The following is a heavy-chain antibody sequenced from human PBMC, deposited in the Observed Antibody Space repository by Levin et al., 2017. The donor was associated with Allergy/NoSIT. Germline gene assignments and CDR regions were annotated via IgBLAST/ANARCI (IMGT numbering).Heavy chain of an antibody. V-gene: IGHV3-30-3*01. Sequence: QLGESLKISCAASGFTFSSYAMHWVRQAPGKGLEWVAVISYDGSNKYYADSVKGRFTISRDNSKNTLYLQMNSLRAEDTAVYYCARGMVVRGVIPPFDYWGQGTLVTVSS. CDR1: GFTFSSYA. CDR2: ISYDGSNK. CDR3: ARGMVVRGVIPPFDY. J-gene: IGHJ4*02. D-gene: IGHD3-10*01.